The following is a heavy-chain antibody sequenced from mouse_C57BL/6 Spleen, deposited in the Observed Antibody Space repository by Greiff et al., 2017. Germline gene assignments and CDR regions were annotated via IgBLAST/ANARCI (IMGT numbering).Heavy chain of an antibody. D-gene: IGHD2-1*01. CDR3: ARFGNYLYYYAMDY. Sequence: VQLQQSGPELVKPGASVKISCKASGYSFTSYYIHWVQQRPGQGLAWIGWIYPGSGNTKYNEKFKGKATLTADTSSSTAYMQLSSLTSEDSAVYYCARFGNYLYYYAMDYWGQGTSVTVSS. CDR1: GYSFTSYY. V-gene: IGHV1-66*01. CDR2: IYPGSGNT. J-gene: IGHJ4*01.